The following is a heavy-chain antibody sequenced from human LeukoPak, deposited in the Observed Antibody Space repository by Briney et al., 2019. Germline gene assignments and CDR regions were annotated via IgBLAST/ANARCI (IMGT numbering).Heavy chain of an antibody. Sequence: PSETLSLTCTVSGGSISSYYWSWIRQPPGKGLEWIGYIYYSGSTNYNPSLKSRVTISVDTSKNQFSLKLSSVTAADTAVCYCARDRVGGLADYWGQGTLVTVSS. V-gene: IGHV4-59*01. CDR1: GGSISSYY. CDR2: IYYSGST. D-gene: IGHD6-19*01. CDR3: ARDRVGGLADY. J-gene: IGHJ4*02.